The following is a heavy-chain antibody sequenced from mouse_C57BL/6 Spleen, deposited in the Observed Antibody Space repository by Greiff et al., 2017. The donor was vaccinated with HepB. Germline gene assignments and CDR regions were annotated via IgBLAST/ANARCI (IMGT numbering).Heavy chain of an antibody. V-gene: IGHV1-52*01. D-gene: IGHD1-1*01. Sequence: VQLQQPGAELVRPGSSVKLSCKASGYTFTSYWMHWVKQRPIQGLEWIGNIDPSDSETHYNQKFKDKATLTVDKSSSTAYMQLSSLTSEDSAVYYCARGIYYGSSNYYAMDYWGQGTSVTVSS. J-gene: IGHJ4*01. CDR1: GYTFTSYW. CDR3: ARGIYYGSSNYYAMDY. CDR2: IDPSDSET.